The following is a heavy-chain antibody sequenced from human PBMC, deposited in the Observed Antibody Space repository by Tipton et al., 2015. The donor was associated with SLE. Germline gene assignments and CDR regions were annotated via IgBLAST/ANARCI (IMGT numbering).Heavy chain of an antibody. Sequence: WVRQPAGKGLEWIGHVYIRGTTNYNPSLKSRVAISVDTSKNQFSLNLNSVTAADTAVYYCARAEVGAATPFDYWGQGTLVTVSS. V-gene: IGHV4-61*09. J-gene: IGHJ4*02. CDR2: VYIRGTT. D-gene: IGHD1-26*01. CDR3: ARAEVGAATPFDY.